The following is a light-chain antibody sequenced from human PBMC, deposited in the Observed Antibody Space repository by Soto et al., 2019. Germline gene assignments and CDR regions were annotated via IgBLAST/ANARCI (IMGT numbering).Light chain of an antibody. Sequence: VLTQPPSVSGAPGQRVTISCTGSRSNIGAGYDVHWYQQLPGTAPKLLIYGNTNRPSGVPDRFSGSKSGTSASLAITGLQAEDEADYYCPSFDSSLSGYVFGTGRKVTVL. J-gene: IGLJ1*01. CDR2: GNT. CDR1: RSNIGAGYD. CDR3: PSFDSSLSGYV. V-gene: IGLV1-40*01.